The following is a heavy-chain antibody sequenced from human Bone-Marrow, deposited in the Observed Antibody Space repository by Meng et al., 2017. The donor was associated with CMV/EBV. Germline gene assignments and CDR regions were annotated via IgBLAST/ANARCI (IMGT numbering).Heavy chain of an antibody. CDR3: ATAPNGYYFDY. V-gene: IGHV3-53*01. J-gene: IGHJ4*02. CDR2: VYNGGQT. Sequence: GESLKISCAASGFTVSSSYMYWVRQAPGRGLEWVSAVYNGGQTYYVDSVKGRFTISRDNSKNTLYLQMNTLRAEDTAVYYCATAPNGYYFDYWGQGTLVTFSS. CDR1: GFTVSSSY.